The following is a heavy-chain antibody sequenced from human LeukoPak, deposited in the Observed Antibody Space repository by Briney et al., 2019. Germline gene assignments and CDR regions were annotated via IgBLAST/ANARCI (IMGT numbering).Heavy chain of an antibody. Sequence: GGSLRLSCSASGFTFRNFAISWVRQAPGKGLEWVSSIGGGDTHYADSVKGRFTISRDDSRSTVDLQMSSLRAEDTAVYYCAKDGQSFNSMYDYFDSWGQGTLVTVSS. CDR2: IGGGDT. V-gene: IGHV3-23*01. J-gene: IGHJ4*02. CDR1: GFTFRNFA. D-gene: IGHD2-8*01. CDR3: AKDGQSFNSMYDYFDS.